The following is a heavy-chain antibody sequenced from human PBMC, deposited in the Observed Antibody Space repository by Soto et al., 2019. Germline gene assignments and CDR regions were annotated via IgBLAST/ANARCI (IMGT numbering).Heavy chain of an antibody. CDR3: ARDEGSSYGMDV. V-gene: IGHV4-31*03. CDR1: GGSISSGGYY. CDR2: IYYSGST. D-gene: IGHD6-13*01. Sequence: TLSLTCTVSGGSISSGGYYWSWIRQHPGKGLEWIGYIYYSGSTYYNPSLKSRVTISVDTSKNQFSLKLSSVTAADTAVYYCARDEGSSYGMDVWGQGTTVTVSS. J-gene: IGHJ6*02.